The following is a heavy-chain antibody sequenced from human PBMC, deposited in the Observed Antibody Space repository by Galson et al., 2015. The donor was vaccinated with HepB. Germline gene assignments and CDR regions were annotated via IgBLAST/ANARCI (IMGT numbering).Heavy chain of an antibody. Sequence: QSGAEVKKPGQSLKISCKGSGYSFSSYWIGWVRQMPGKGLEWMGVIYPGDSDTRYSPSFQGQVTISADRSISTAYLQWSSLKASDTAMYYCARQVRIAAPGAPYYYYGMDVWGQGTTVTVSS. D-gene: IGHD6-13*01. CDR2: IYPGDSDT. CDR3: ARQVRIAAPGAPYYYYGMDV. V-gene: IGHV5-51*01. CDR1: GYSFSSYW. J-gene: IGHJ6*02.